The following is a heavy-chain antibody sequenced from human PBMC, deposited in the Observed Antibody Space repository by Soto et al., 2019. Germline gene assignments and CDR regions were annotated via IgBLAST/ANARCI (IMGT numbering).Heavy chain of an antibody. CDR3: ARSQRGPVDY. V-gene: IGHV3-13*01. CDR2: IGTAGDT. CDR1: GFIFSTYD. Sequence: GSLRLSCXASGFIFSTYDMHWVRQATGKGLEWVSTIGTAGDTYYPDSVKGRFTISRENAKNSLYLQMNSLRAGDTAVYYCARSQRGPVDYWGQGTLVTVSS. J-gene: IGHJ4*02.